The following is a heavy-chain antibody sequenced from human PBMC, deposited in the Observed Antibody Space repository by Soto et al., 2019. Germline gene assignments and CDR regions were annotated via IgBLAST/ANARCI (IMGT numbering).Heavy chain of an antibody. J-gene: IGHJ6*03. CDR3: ARVYRNGAHPSSSWYHGSHYYYMDV. V-gene: IGHV4-34*01. CDR1: GGSFSGYY. CDR2: INHSGST. Sequence: SETLSLTCAVYGGSFSGYYWSWIRQPPGKGLEWIGEINHSGSTNYNPSLKSRVTISVETSKNQFSLKLSSVTAADTAVYYWARVYRNGAHPSSSWYHGSHYYYMDVWGKGTTVTVSS. D-gene: IGHD6-13*01.